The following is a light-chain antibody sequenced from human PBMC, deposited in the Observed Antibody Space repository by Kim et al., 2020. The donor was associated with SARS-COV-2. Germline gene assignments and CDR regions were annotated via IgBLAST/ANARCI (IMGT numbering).Light chain of an antibody. CDR2: GTS. J-gene: IGKJ2*01. CDR1: QSVRSNY. V-gene: IGKV3-20*01. Sequence: EIVLTQSPGTLSLSPGERATLSCRASQSVRSNYLAWYQQKPGQAPRLLIYGTSSRATGIPDRFSGSGSGTDFTLTISRLEPEDFAVYYCQQFGSSGYTFGQGTKLEI. CDR3: QQFGSSGYT.